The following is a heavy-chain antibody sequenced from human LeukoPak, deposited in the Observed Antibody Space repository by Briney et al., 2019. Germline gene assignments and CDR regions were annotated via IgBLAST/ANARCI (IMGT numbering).Heavy chain of an antibody. J-gene: IGHJ6*02. CDR1: GFTFSSYG. V-gene: IGHV3-30*18. Sequence: GGSLRLSCAASGFTFSSYGMHWVRQAPCKGLEWVAVISYDGSNKYYADSVKGRFTISRDNSKNTLYLQMNSLRAEDTAVYYCAKDRELWFGEGMDVWGQGTTVTVSS. CDR2: ISYDGSNK. CDR3: AKDRELWFGEGMDV. D-gene: IGHD3-10*01.